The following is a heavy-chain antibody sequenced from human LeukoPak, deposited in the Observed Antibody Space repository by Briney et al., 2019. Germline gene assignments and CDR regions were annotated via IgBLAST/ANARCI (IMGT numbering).Heavy chain of an antibody. D-gene: IGHD3-22*01. Sequence: GGSLRLSCAASGFTFSSYGMTWVRQAPGKGLEWVSSITSRSYIYYADSVKGRFTISRDNSKNTLYLQMDSLRAEDTAVYYCARASNYYDSTLDAFDIWGQGTMVTVSS. CDR1: GFTFSSYG. CDR3: ARASNYYDSTLDAFDI. J-gene: IGHJ3*02. V-gene: IGHV3-21*04. CDR2: ITSRSYI.